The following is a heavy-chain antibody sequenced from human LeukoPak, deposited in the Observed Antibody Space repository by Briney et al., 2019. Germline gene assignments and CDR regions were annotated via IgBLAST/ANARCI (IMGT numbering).Heavy chain of an antibody. CDR3: ARDGVAMAGLYYFDY. CDR1: GFTFGSYS. D-gene: IGHD6-19*01. CDR2: ITTGSRTT. V-gene: IGHV3-48*01. J-gene: IGHJ4*02. Sequence: GGSLRLSCAASGFTFGSYSMNWVRQAPGKGLEWVSYITTGSRTTYYADSVKGRFTISRDNAKNSLYLQMNSLRAEDTAVYYCARDGVAMAGLYYFDYWGQGTLVTVSS.